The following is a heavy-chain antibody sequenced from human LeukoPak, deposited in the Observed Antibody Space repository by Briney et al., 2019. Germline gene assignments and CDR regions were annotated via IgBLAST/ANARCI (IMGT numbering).Heavy chain of an antibody. D-gene: IGHD2-2*01. J-gene: IGHJ6*03. CDR2: VNSYNGDT. V-gene: IGHV1-18*01. CDR3: GRGFCSSSRCHYYYYMDV. CDR1: GYTFTRYG. Sequence: GASVKASCKASGYTFTRYGVSWVRQAPGQGLEWMGWVNSYNGDTNNAQKLRGRVTMTTDTSTSTAYIELRSLRSDDTAVYYCGRGFCSSSRCHYYYYMDVWGKGTTVTVSS.